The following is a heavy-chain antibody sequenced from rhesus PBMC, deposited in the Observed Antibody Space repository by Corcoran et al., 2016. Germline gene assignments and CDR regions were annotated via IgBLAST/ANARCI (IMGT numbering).Heavy chain of an antibody. CDR3: ARGGIGGSYYYFDY. V-gene: IGHV4S10*01. Sequence: QVQLQESCPGVVKPSETLSLTCAVSGGSISDRYRLSWIRQPPGKGLEWFGYICGSSRSTNYNPSPKSRVTISNDTSKNPFYLKLSSVTAADTAVYYCARGGIGGSYYYFDYWGQGVLVTVSS. CDR1: GGSISDRYR. CDR2: ICGSSRST. D-gene: IGHD3-16*01. J-gene: IGHJ4*01.